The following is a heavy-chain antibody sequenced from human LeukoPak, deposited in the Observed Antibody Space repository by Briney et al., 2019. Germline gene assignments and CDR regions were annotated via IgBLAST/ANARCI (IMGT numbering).Heavy chain of an antibody. V-gene: IGHV4-34*01. D-gene: IGHD4/OR15-4a*01. CDR3: ARGDDGPTHYFDY. Sequence: GSLRLSCAASGFTVSSNYMSWIRQPPGKGLEWLGDINDSGNSKYNPSLKSRVTISVDPSKNQFSLKVISVTAADTAVYYCARGDDGPTHYFDYWGQGTLVTVSS. J-gene: IGHJ4*02. CDR1: GFTVSSNY. CDR2: INDSGNS.